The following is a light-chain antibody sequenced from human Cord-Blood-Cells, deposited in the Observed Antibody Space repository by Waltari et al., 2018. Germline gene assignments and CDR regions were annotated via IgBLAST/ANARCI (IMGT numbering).Light chain of an antibody. CDR2: KVS. CDR3: MQGTHWPWT. J-gene: IGKJ1*01. V-gene: IGKV2-30*02. Sequence: DVVMTQSPLSLPVTLGQPASISCRSSQSLVHRAGNTSLYWVQQRPGQSPRRLIYKVSNRDSGVPDRFSGSGSGTDVTLKISRVEAEDVGVYYCMQGTHWPWTFGQGTKVEIK. CDR1: QSLVHRAGNTS.